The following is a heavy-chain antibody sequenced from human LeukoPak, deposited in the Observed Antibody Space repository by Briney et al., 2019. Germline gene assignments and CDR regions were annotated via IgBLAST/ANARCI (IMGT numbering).Heavy chain of an antibody. CDR1: GFTFSSYS. J-gene: IGHJ5*02. V-gene: IGHV3-48*02. CDR3: ARGDYGDYVPWFDP. Sequence: TGGSLRLSCAASGFTFSSYSMNWVRQAPGKGLEWVSYISSSSSTIYYADSVKGRFTISRDNAKNSLYLQMNSLRDEDTAVYYCARGDYGDYVPWFDPWGQGTLVTVSS. D-gene: IGHD4-17*01. CDR2: ISSSSSTI.